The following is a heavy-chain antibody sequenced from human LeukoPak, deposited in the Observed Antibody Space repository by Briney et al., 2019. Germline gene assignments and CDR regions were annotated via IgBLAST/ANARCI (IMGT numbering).Heavy chain of an antibody. Sequence: GGSLRLSCAASGFTFSSYAMSWVRQAPGKGLEWVSAISGSGGSTYYADSVEGRFTISRDNSKNTLYLQMNSLRAEDTAVYYCAKEKEPNYYGSGSYRYFQHWGQGTLVTVSS. CDR1: GFTFSSYA. CDR2: ISGSGGST. J-gene: IGHJ1*01. V-gene: IGHV3-23*01. D-gene: IGHD3-10*01. CDR3: AKEKEPNYYGSGSYRYFQH.